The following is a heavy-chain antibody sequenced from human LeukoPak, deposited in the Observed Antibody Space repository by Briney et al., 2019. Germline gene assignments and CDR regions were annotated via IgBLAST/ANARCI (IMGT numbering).Heavy chain of an antibody. CDR1: GYTFTNYY. CDR2: INPSGGST. Sequence: ASVKVSCKASGYTFTNYYIHWVRQAPGQGLEWMGIINPSGGSTSYAQKFQGRVTMTRDTSTSTVYMELSSLRSEDTAVYYCASSIAAAGPIFDYWGQGTLVTVSS. J-gene: IGHJ4*02. CDR3: ASSIAAAGPIFDY. D-gene: IGHD6-13*01. V-gene: IGHV1-46*01.